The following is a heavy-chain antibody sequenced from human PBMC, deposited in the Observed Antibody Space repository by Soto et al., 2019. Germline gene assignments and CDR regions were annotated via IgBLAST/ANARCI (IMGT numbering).Heavy chain of an antibody. J-gene: IGHJ6*02. V-gene: IGHV4-59*08. CDR3: ARQGFGPLHGLVDV. D-gene: IGHD3-10*01. CDR2: VHHSWGS. CDR1: GGSISSYY. Sequence: QVQLQESGPGLVKPSETLSLSCTVSGGSISSYYWSWFRQSPGKRVEWIGYVHHSWGSSYNPSLQGRVAISLDTSKSQFSLKVTSVTATDTAVYYCARQGFGPLHGLVDVWGQGTTVTVSS.